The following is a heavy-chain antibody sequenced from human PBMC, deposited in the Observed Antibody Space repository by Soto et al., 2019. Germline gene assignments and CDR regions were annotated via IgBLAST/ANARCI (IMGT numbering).Heavy chain of an antibody. V-gene: IGHV3-33*01. D-gene: IGHD2-2*01. CDR1: GFTFSSYG. J-gene: IGHJ6*03. Sequence: QVQLVESGGGVVQPGRSLRLSCAASGFTFSSYGMHWVRQAPGKGLEWVAVIWYDGSNKYYADSVKGRFTISRDNSKNTLYLQMNSLRAEYTAVYYCARDWADIVGVPDRKYYYYYMDVCGKGTTFTVSS. CDR2: IWYDGSNK. CDR3: ARDWADIVGVPDRKYYYYYMDV.